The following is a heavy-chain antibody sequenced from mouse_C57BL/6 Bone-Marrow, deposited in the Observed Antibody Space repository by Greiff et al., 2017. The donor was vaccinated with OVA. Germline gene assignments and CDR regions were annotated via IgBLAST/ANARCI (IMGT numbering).Heavy chain of an antibody. V-gene: IGHV1-81*01. Sequence: QVQLQQSGAELARPGASVKLSCKASGYTFTSYGISWVKQRTGQGLEWIGEIYPRSGNTYYNEKFKGKATLTADKSSSTAYMELRSLTSEASAVYVGAREGIYYNGSRYYFDYWGQGTTLTVSS. CDR2: IYPRSGNT. CDR3: AREGIYYNGSRYYFDY. D-gene: IGHD1-1*01. CDR1: GYTFTSYG. J-gene: IGHJ2*01.